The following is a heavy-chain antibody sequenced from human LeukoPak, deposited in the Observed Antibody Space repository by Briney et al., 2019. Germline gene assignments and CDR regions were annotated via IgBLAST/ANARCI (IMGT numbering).Heavy chain of an antibody. J-gene: IGHJ3*02. D-gene: IGHD1-26*01. CDR2: NYPGGSNT. V-gene: IGHV5-51*01. CDR1: GYSFNSYW. CDR3: ARPTRKGGSSNYDAFDI. Sequence: PGEFLKISCKGSGYSFNSYWLGWGRQMPGKGLERMGINYPGGSNTRYSPSLQGLVTISADKSISTDHLEWSSLKASGTAMDYCARPTRKGGSSNYDAFDIWGQGTMVTVSS.